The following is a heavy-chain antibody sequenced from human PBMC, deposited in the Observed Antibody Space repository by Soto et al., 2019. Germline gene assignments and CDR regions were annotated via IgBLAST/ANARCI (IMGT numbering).Heavy chain of an antibody. V-gene: IGHV1-18*04. CDR1: CYTFTSYG. D-gene: IGHD3-16*01. Sequence: ASVXVSFKSSCYTFTSYGIILVLQAAGQGLEWMGWISAYNGNTNYAQKLQGRVTMTTDTSTSTAYMELRSLRSDDTAVYYCASVGGRSNYGMDVWGQGTTVTVSS. CDR3: ASVGGRSNYGMDV. J-gene: IGHJ6*02. CDR2: ISAYNGNT.